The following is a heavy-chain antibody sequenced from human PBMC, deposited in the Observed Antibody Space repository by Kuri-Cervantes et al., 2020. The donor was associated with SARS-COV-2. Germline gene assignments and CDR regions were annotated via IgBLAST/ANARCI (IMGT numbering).Heavy chain of an antibody. CDR3: ARVFSRLWGSGRYFDL. Sequence: ASVKVSCKASGYTFTSYGISWVRQAPGQGLEWMGWISAYNGNTNYAQKLQGRVTMTTDTSTSTACMELRSLRSDDTAVYYCARVFSRLWGSGRYFDLWGRGTLVTVSS. CDR1: GYTFTSYG. D-gene: IGHD4/OR15-4a*01. V-gene: IGHV1-18*01. CDR2: ISAYNGNT. J-gene: IGHJ2*01.